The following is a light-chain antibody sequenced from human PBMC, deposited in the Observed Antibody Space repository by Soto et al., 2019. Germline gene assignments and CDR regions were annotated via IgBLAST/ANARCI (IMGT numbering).Light chain of an antibody. Sequence: SYELTQPPSVSVSPGQTASITCSGDKLGDKYACWYQQKPGQSPVLVIYQDGKRPSGIPERFSGSNSGNTATLTISGTQAMDEADYYCQAWDSSTVVFGGRTKLTVL. CDR2: QDG. V-gene: IGLV3-1*01. J-gene: IGLJ2*01. CDR1: KLGDKY. CDR3: QAWDSSTVV.